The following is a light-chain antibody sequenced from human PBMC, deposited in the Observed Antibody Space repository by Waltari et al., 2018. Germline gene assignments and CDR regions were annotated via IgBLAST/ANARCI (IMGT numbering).Light chain of an antibody. CDR2: KAS. J-gene: IGKJ1*01. CDR3: LQFNYFPWT. V-gene: IGKV1-17*01. Sequence: DIQMTQSPSSLSASVGDTVTITCRASQSITRYLEWYQQKPGKAPKLLISKASSLQSGVPSRFSGSGSGTEFSLTISSLQPEDSATYFCLQFNYFPWTVGQGTKVEIK. CDR1: QSITRY.